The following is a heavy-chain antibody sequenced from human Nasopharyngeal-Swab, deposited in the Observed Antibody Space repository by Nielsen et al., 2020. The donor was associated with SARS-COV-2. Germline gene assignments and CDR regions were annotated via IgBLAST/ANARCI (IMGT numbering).Heavy chain of an antibody. Sequence: SETLSLTCTVSGGSISSSSYYWGWIRQPPGKGLEWIGSIYYSGSTNYNPSLKSRVTISVDTSKNQFSLKLSSVTAADTAVYYCARVSTVTSYWYFDLWGRGTLVTVSS. D-gene: IGHD4-11*01. CDR1: GGSISSSSYY. V-gene: IGHV4-39*07. J-gene: IGHJ2*01. CDR2: IYYSGST. CDR3: ARVSTVTSYWYFDL.